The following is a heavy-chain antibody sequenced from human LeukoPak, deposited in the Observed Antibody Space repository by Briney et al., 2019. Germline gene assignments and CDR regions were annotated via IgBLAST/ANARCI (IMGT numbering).Heavy chain of an antibody. CDR1: GYTFTGYA. J-gene: IGHJ4*02. V-gene: IGHV1-3*01. CDR3: ARGWLLLIYDY. D-gene: IGHD3-22*01. CDR2: INAGNGNT. Sequence: ASVKVSCKASGYTFTGYAMHWVRQAPGQRLEWMGWINAGNGNTKYSQKFQGRVTITRDTSASTAYMELSSLRSEDTAVYYCARGWLLLIYDYWGQGTLVTVSS.